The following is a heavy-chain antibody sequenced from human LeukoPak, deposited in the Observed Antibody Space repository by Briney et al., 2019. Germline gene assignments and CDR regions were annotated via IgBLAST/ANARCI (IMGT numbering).Heavy chain of an antibody. J-gene: IGHJ6*03. Sequence: GGPLSLSCAASGFTFSSYGMHWVRQPPGKGLGWVEFIRYDGGNKYYADSVKGRFTISRDNSKNTLYLQMNSLRAEDTAVYYCAKDDRYYDSSGYYPGDYYYYYYMDVWGKGTTVTVSS. V-gene: IGHV3-30*02. CDR1: GFTFSSYG. D-gene: IGHD3-22*01. CDR2: IRYDGGNK. CDR3: AKDDRYYDSSGYYPGDYYYYYYMDV.